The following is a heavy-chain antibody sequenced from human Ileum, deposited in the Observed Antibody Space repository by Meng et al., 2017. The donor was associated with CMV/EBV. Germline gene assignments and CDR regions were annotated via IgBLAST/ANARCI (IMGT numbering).Heavy chain of an antibody. Sequence: GESLKISCAASGFTFSGSAMHWVRQASGKGLEWVGRIRSKANSYATAYAASVKGRFTISRDDSKNTAYLQMNSLKTEDTAVYYCTRLEGGYCSSTSCPRNYYYYGMDVWGQGNTV. J-gene: IGHJ6*01. CDR2: IRSKANSYAT. D-gene: IGHD2-2*03. CDR3: TRLEGGYCSSTSCPRNYYYYGMDV. V-gene: IGHV3-73*01. CDR1: GFTFSGSA.